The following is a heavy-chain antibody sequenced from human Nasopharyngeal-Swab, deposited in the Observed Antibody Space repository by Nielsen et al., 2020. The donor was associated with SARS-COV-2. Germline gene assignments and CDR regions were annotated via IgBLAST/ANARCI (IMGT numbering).Heavy chain of an antibody. J-gene: IGHJ4*02. D-gene: IGHD6-13*01. CDR2: ISAYNGNT. CDR3: ARTRIAGQEYYFDY. CDR1: GYTFTSYG. Sequence: ASAKVPCQASGYTFTSYGISWVRQAPGKGLEWMGWISAYNGNTNYAQKLQGRVTMTTDTSTSTAYMELRSLRSDDTAVYYCARTRIAGQEYYFDYWGQGTLVTVSS. V-gene: IGHV1-18*01.